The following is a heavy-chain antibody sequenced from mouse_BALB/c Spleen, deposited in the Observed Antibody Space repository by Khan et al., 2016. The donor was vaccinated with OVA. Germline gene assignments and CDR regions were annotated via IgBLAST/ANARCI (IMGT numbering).Heavy chain of an antibody. V-gene: IGHV5-6*01. CDR2: VSTGGGYT. CDR3: TRLAYYYDSEGFAY. J-gene: IGHJ3*01. CDR1: GFTFSTYG. Sequence: EVNLVESGGDLVKPGGSLKLSCAASGFTFSTYGMSWVRQTPDKRLEWVATVSTGGGYTYYPDSVKGRFTISSDNAKNTLYLQMSGLKSEDTAMFYCTRLAYYYDSEGFAYWGQGTLVTVSA. D-gene: IGHD1-1*01.